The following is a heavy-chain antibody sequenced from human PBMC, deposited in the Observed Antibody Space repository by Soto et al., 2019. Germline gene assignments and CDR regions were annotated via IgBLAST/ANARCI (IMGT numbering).Heavy chain of an antibody. CDR2: IYPGDSDT. CDR3: AASTFYYGMDV. J-gene: IGHJ6*02. V-gene: IGHV5-51*01. Sequence: GESLKISCKGSGYTFTNYWIGWVRQMPGKGLEWMGIIYPGDSDTKYNPSFQGQVTISADKSITTTYLRWTSLKASDTAIYYCAASTFYYGMDVWGQGTTVTVSS. CDR1: GYTFTNYW.